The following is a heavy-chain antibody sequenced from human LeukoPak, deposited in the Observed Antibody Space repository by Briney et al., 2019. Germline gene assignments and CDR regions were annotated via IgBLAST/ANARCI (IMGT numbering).Heavy chain of an antibody. CDR2: IYYSGST. V-gene: IGHV4-59*01. J-gene: IGHJ6*02. Sequence: SETLSLTCTVSGGSISSYYWSWIRQPPGKGLEWIGNIYYSGSTNYNPSLRSRVTISVDTSKNQCSLKLSSVTAADTAVYYCARDRYYDILTGYWTYGMDVWGQGTTVTVSS. D-gene: IGHD3-9*01. CDR3: ARDRYYDILTGYWTYGMDV. CDR1: GGSISSYY.